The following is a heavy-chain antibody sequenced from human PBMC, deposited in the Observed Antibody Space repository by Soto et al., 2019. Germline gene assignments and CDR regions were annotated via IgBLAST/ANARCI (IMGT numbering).Heavy chain of an antibody. CDR2: IYYSGST. CDR3: ARDRADNWFNP. V-gene: IGHV4-59*01. CDR1: GGSISSYY. D-gene: IGHD3-10*01. J-gene: IGHJ5*02. Sequence: PSETLPLTCTVSGGSISSYYWSWIRQPPGKGLEWIGYIYYSGSTNYNPSLKSRVTISVDTSKNQFSLKLSYVTAADTAVYYCARDRADNWFNPWGQGTLVTVSS.